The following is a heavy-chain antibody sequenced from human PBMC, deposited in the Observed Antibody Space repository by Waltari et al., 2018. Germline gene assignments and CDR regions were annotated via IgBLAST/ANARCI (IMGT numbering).Heavy chain of an antibody. D-gene: IGHD6-6*01. CDR1: GGTFSSYA. Sequence: QVQLVQSGAEVKKPGSSVKVSCKASGGTFSSYAISWVRQAPGQGLEWMGRIIPIVGTANDAQKFQGRVTITADKSTSTAYMELSSLRSEDTAVYYCGREDSSSSWYFDYWGQGTLVTVSS. CDR3: GREDSSSSWYFDY. CDR2: IIPIVGTA. V-gene: IGHV1-69*08. J-gene: IGHJ4*02.